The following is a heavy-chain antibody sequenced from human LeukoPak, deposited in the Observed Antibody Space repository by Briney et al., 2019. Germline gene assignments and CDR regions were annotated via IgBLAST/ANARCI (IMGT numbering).Heavy chain of an antibody. CDR1: GYTFTSYG. CDR2: ISAYNGNT. CDR3: ARSGVRGASSPDAFDV. V-gene: IGHV1-18*01. J-gene: IGHJ3*01. D-gene: IGHD3-10*02. Sequence: GASVKVSCKASGYTFTSYGISWVRQAPGQGLEWMGWISAYNGNTNYAQKLQGRVTMTTDTSTSTAYMELRSLRSDDTAVYYCARSGVRGASSPDAFDVWGQGTLVTVSS.